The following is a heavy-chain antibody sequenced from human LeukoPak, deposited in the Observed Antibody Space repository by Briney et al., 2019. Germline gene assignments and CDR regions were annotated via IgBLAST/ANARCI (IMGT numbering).Heavy chain of an antibody. J-gene: IGHJ4*02. CDR2: IYCSGST. CDR1: GGSISSYY. D-gene: IGHD3-22*01. Sequence: SETLSLTCTVSGGSISSYYWSWIRQPPGKGLEWIGHIYCSGSTNYNPSLKSRVTISVDTSKNQFSLKLSSVTAADTAVYYCARDLPYDSSGYYHDGGFDYWGQGTLVTVSS. V-gene: IGHV4-59*01. CDR3: ARDLPYDSSGYYHDGGFDY.